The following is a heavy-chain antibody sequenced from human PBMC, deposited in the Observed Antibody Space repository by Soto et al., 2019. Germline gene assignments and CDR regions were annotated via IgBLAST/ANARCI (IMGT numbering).Heavy chain of an antibody. D-gene: IGHD2-2*02. CDR2: INSDGSST. V-gene: IGHV3-74*01. Sequence: CLRLSCAASGFTFSSYWMHWVRQAPGKGLVWVSRINSDGSSTSYADSVKGRFTISRDNAKSTLYLQMNSLRAEDTAVYYCARVRVCSSTSCYTRYYYYGMDVWGQGTTVTVSS. J-gene: IGHJ6*02. CDR1: GFTFSSYW. CDR3: ARVRVCSSTSCYTRYYYYGMDV.